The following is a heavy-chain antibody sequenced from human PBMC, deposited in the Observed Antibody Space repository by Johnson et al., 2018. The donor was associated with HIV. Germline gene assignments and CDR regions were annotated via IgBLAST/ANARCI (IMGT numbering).Heavy chain of an antibody. CDR2: ISYDGSKK. CDR1: GITFSSYG. V-gene: IGHV3-30*19. Sequence: QVQLVESGGGVVQPGRSLRLSCEASGITFSSYGMNWVRQAPGKGLEWVAVISYDGSKKYYADSVKGRFTISRDNSKNTLYLQMNSLRAGDTAVYYCARHKGQQYDTFDIWGQGTMVTVSS. CDR3: ARHKGQQYDTFDI. D-gene: IGHD6-13*01. J-gene: IGHJ3*02.